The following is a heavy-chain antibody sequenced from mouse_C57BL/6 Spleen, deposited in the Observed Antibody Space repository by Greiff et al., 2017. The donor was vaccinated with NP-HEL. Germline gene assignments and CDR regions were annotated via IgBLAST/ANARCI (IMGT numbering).Heavy chain of an antibody. CDR1: GFTFNTYA. V-gene: IGHV10-3*01. CDR2: IRSKSSNYAT. D-gene: IGHD4-1*02. J-gene: IGHJ4*01. CDR3: VRDRATGTDYAMDY. Sequence: EVHLVESGGGLVQPKGSLKLSCAASGFTFNTYAMHWVRQAPGKGLEWVARIRSKSSNYATYYADSVKDRFTISRDDSQSMLYLQMNNLKTEDTAMYYGVRDRATGTDYAMDYWGQGTSVTVSS.